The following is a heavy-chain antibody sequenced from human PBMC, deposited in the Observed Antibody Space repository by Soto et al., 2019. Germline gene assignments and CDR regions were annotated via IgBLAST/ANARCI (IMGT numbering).Heavy chain of an antibody. D-gene: IGHD3-22*01. J-gene: IGHJ4*02. CDR1: GFTFSSYN. V-gene: IGHV3-21*01. Sequence: EVQLVESGGGLVQPGGSLRLSCAASGFTFSSYNMNWVRQAPGKGLEWVSSISGSSSYIYYADSVKGRFTISRDNAKNSLYLQMNSLRAEDTAVYYCARVVYYDSSGYQYWGQGTLVTVSS. CDR3: ARVVYYDSSGYQY. CDR2: ISGSSSYI.